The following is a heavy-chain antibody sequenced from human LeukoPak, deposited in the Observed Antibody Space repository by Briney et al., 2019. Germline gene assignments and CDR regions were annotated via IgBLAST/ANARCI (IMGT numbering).Heavy chain of an antibody. CDR2: IYTSGST. V-gene: IGHV4-4*07. CDR1: GGSISSYY. D-gene: IGHD6-13*01. Sequence: PSETLSLTCTVSGGSISSYYWSWIRQPAGKGLEWIGRIYTSGSTNYNPSLKSRVTMSADTSKNQFSLKLSSVTAADTAVYYCARDRSSSSWYPYYFDYWGQGTLVTVSS. CDR3: ARDRSSSSWYPYYFDY. J-gene: IGHJ4*02.